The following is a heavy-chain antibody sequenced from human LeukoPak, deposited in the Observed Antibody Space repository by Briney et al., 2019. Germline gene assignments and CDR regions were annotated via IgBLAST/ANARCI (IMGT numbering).Heavy chain of an antibody. CDR3: ARRAYDVTWYFDY. J-gene: IGHJ4*02. CDR1: GGSFSGYY. D-gene: IGHD3-16*01. CDR2: ISDDGNTNT. Sequence: SETLSLTCAVYGGSFSGYYWSWVRQPPGKGLEWIGEISDDGNTNTNSNPSLKSRVIISVDTSKNQFSPKLTSVTAADTAVYFCARRAYDVTWYFDYWGRGALVTVSS. V-gene: IGHV4-34*01.